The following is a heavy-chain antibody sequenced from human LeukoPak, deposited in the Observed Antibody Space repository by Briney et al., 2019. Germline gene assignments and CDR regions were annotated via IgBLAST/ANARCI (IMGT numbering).Heavy chain of an antibody. CDR2: AYGDGHNK. CDR3: ATGSGYFYGH. D-gene: IGHD3-22*01. Sequence: GGSLRLSCATSGFSFTTYGMHWVRQAPGKGLEWLAVAYGDGHNKYYADSVKGRFPISKDLSKNTLFVQMNSLRAEDTAVYYCATGSGYFYGHWGQGTLVTVSS. V-gene: IGHV3-33*01. CDR1: GFSFTTYG. J-gene: IGHJ4*02.